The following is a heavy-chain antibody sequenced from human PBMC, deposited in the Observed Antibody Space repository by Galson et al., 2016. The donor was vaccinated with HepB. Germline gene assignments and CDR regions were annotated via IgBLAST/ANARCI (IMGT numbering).Heavy chain of an antibody. CDR1: GFTFSHYS. CDR2: GSRNEILR. Sequence: LRLSCAASGFTFSHYSLHWVRQAPGKGLEWVAVGSRNEILRYYADSVKGRFTISRERSKNTLYLQMSSLQTEDTAVYYCAKEHNTGWPNLDYWGQGTLVIVSS. J-gene: IGHJ4*02. D-gene: IGHD6-19*01. V-gene: IGHV3-30*18. CDR3: AKEHNTGWPNLDY.